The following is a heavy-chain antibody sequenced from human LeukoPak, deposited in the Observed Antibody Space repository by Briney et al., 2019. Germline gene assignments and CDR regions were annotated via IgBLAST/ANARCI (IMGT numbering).Heavy chain of an antibody. CDR1: GGSISSYY. V-gene: IGHV4-59*12. Sequence: SETLSLTCTVSGGSISSYYWSWIRQPPGKGLEWIGYIYYSGYTNYNPSLKSRVTISVDTSKNQFSLKLSSVTAADTAVYYCARGHYSSSPYYWGQGTLVTVSS. CDR2: IYYSGYT. D-gene: IGHD6-13*01. CDR3: ARGHYSSSPYY. J-gene: IGHJ4*02.